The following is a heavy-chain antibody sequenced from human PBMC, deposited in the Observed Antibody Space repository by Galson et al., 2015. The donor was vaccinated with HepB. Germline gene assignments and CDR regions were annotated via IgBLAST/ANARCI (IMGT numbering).Heavy chain of an antibody. J-gene: IGHJ6*02. CDR3: AKPLTGYSSGWPLSGMDV. CDR2: ISGSGGST. D-gene: IGHD6-19*01. Sequence: SLRLSCAASGFTFSSYAMSWVRQAPGKGLEWVSAISGSGGSTYYADSVKGRFTISRDNSKNTLYLQMNSLRAEDTAVYYCAKPLTGYSSGWPLSGMDVWGQGTTVTVSS. V-gene: IGHV3-23*01. CDR1: GFTFSSYA.